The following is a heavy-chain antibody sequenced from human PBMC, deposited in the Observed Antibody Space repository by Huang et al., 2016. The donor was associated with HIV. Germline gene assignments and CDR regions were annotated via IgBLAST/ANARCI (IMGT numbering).Heavy chain of an antibody. D-gene: IGHD6-13*01. CDR3: AREGQTWYGKPITAFEI. Sequence: VQLVQSGAEVKRPGTSVKISCKASGGSFNSLAFNWVRQAPGQGLKFMGGIVLSFAVTNYAGKLRGRLSSAADKSTSTVVMELRGLTSEGTAVFFYAREGQTWYGKPITAFEIWGQGTSVIVSP. CDR2: IVLSFAVT. CDR1: GGSFNSLA. J-gene: IGHJ3*02. V-gene: IGHV1-69*10.